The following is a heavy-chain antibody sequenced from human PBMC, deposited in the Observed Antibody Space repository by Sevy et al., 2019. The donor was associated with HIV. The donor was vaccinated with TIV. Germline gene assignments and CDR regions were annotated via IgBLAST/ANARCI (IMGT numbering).Heavy chain of an antibody. J-gene: IGHJ6*02. D-gene: IGHD3-10*01. CDR1: GFTFDDYA. V-gene: IGHV3-9*01. Sequence: SLRLSCAASGFTFDDYAMHWVRQAPGKGLEWVSGISWNSGSIGYADSVKGRFTISRDNAKNSLYLQMNSLRAEDTALYYCAKDIGVWFGELGGMDVWGQGTTVTVSS. CDR3: AKDIGVWFGELGGMDV. CDR2: ISWNSGSI.